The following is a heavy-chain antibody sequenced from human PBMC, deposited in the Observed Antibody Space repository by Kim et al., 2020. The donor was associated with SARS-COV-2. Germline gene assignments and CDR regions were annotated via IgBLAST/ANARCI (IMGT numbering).Heavy chain of an antibody. Sequence: GGSLRLSCAASGFTFSDYYMSWIRQAPGKGLEWVSYISSSGSTIYYADSVKGRFTISRDNAKNSLYLQMNSLRAEDTAVYYCARDSSSSWNWFDPWGQGTLVTVSS. CDR3: ARDSSSSWNWFDP. V-gene: IGHV3-11*01. CDR2: ISSSGSTI. J-gene: IGHJ5*02. D-gene: IGHD6-13*01. CDR1: GFTFSDYY.